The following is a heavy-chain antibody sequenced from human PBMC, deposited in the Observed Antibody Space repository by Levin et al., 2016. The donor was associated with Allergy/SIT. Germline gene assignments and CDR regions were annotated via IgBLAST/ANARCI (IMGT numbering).Heavy chain of an antibody. D-gene: IGHD3-10*01. V-gene: IGHV1-69*13. J-gene: IGHJ6*02. Sequence: SVKVSCKASGGTFSSYAISWVRQAPGQGLEWMGGIIPIFGTANYAQKFQGRVTITADESTSTAYMELSSLRSEDTAVYYCARATMVRGVTYYYYYYGMDVWGQGTTVTVSS. CDR2: IIPIFGTA. CDR3: ARATMVRGVTYYYYYYGMDV. CDR1: GGTFSSYA.